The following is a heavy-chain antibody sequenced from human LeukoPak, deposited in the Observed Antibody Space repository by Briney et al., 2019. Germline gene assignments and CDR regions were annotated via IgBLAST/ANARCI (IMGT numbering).Heavy chain of an antibody. CDR3: ARARGTGPGAHFDY. J-gene: IGHJ4*02. CDR2: ISNSGDFI. D-gene: IGHD3-10*01. Sequence: GGSLRLSCAASGFMFSDEYMSWIRQAPGKGLEWVSYISNSGDFIAYADSVKGRFTISRDNAKNSLFLQMNSLRAEDTAVYYCARARGTGPGAHFDYWGQGTLVTVSS. V-gene: IGHV3-11*01. CDR1: GFMFSDEY.